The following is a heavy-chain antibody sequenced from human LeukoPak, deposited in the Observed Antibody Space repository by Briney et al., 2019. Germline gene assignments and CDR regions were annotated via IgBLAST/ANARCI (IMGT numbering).Heavy chain of an antibody. J-gene: IGHJ6*02. CDR1: GFTFSSYA. CDR3: ARDLLFDGYNSYYGMDV. CDR2: ISGSGGST. V-gene: IGHV3-23*01. Sequence: GGSLRLSCAASGFTFSSYAMSWVRQAPGKGLEWVSAISGSGGSTYYADSVKGRFTISRDNSKNTLYLQMNSLRAEDTAVYYCARDLLFDGYNSYYGMDVWGQGTTVTVSS. D-gene: IGHD5-24*01.